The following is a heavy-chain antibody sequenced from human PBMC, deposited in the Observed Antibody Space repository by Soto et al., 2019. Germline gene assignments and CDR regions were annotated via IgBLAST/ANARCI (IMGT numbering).Heavy chain of an antibody. J-gene: IGHJ4*02. CDR2: VSHDGRNT. CDR3: AKGGRQWLVTSDFNY. CDR1: GFTFSDYA. V-gene: IGHV3-30*18. Sequence: VQLVESGGGVVQPGRSLRLSCAASGFTFSDYAMHWVRQAPGKGLEWVAVVSHDGRNTHYADPVMARFTISRDSSKNTVSLEMTSLRAEDTAVYYSAKGGRQWLVTSDFNYWGQGALVTVSS. D-gene: IGHD6-19*01.